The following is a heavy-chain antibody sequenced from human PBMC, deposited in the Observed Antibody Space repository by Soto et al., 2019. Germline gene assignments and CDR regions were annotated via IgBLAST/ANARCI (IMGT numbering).Heavy chain of an antibody. CDR3: ARAEYSSGGPFDY. J-gene: IGHJ4*02. V-gene: IGHV4-34*01. CDR1: GGSFSGYY. CDR2: INHSGST. Sequence: QVQLQQWGAGLLKPSETLSLTCAVYGGSFSGYYWSWIRQPPGKGLEWIGEINHSGSTNYNPSLKSRVTISVDTSKNQFSLKLSSVTAADTAVYYCARAEYSSGGPFDYWGQGTLVTVSS. D-gene: IGHD6-25*01.